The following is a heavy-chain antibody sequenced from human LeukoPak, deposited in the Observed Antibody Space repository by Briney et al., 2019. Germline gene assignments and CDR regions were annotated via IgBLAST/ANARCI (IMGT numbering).Heavy chain of an antibody. D-gene: IGHD6-19*01. J-gene: IGHJ3*02. Sequence: SETLSLTCTVSGGSIRGYYWSWIRQPPGKGLEYIGYIYYSGVTNYNPSLKSRVTISVDTSKNQFSLRLNSVTAADTAMYYCARGFDSSSGWYPAFDIWGHGTMGTVSS. CDR3: ARGFDSSSGWYPAFDI. CDR2: IYYSGVT. V-gene: IGHV4-59*01. CDR1: GGSIRGYY.